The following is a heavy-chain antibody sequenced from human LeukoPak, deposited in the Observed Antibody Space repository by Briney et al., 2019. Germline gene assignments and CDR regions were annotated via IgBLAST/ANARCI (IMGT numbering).Heavy chain of an antibody. CDR3: ARDGGMGTNSVFDL. Sequence: PGGSLRLSCAASGFTFSSYWMNWVRQAPGKGLEWVANIKQDGSEKYYVDSVKGRFTISRDNAKNSVYLQMNSLRAEDTAVYYCARDGGMGTNSVFDLWGQGTMVTVSS. D-gene: IGHD1-7*01. J-gene: IGHJ3*01. CDR2: IKQDGSEK. V-gene: IGHV3-7*01. CDR1: GFTFSSYW.